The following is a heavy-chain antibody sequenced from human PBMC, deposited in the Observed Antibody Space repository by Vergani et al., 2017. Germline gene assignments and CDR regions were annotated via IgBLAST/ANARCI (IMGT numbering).Heavy chain of an antibody. CDR3: AREISGYDLGYYYYGMDG. J-gene: IGHJ6*02. Sequence: EVQLVESGGGLVKPGGSLSLSCAASVFTFSICSMNWVRQAPGKGLEWVSSIISSSSYIYYADSVKGRFTISRDNAKNSLYLQMNSLRAEDTAVYYWAREISGYDLGYYYYGMDGWGQGTTVTVSS. CDR1: VFTFSICS. D-gene: IGHD5-12*01. CDR2: IISSSSYI. V-gene: IGHV3-21*01.